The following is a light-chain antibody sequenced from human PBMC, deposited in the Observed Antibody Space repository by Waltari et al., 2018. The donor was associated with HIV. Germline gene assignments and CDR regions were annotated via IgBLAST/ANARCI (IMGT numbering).Light chain of an antibody. CDR3: SSYAGSNSWV. CDR1: SSDIGGYNY. V-gene: IGLV2-8*01. CDR2: EVN. Sequence: QSALTQPPSASGSPGQSVTISCTGTSSDIGGYNYVSWYQQYPGKAPKVMIHEVNKRPSGVPDLFSGSKSGNTASLTVSGLQAEDEAYYSCSSYAGSNSWVFGGGTKLTVL. J-gene: IGLJ3*02.